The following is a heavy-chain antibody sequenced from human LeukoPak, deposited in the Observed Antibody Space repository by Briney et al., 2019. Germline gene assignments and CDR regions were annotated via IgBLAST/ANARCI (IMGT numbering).Heavy chain of an antibody. Sequence: ASVKVSCKASGYTFTAYYIHWVRQAPGQGLEWMGWINPNSGGTNYAQKIQGRVTMTRDTSINTAYMELSRLRSDDTAVYYCARGERDGDLDSWGQGTLVAVSS. CDR1: GYTFTAYY. V-gene: IGHV1-2*02. CDR3: ARGERDGDLDS. J-gene: IGHJ4*02. D-gene: IGHD4-17*01. CDR2: INPNSGGT.